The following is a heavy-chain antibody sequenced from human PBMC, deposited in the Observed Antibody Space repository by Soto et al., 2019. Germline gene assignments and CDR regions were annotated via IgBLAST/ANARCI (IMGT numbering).Heavy chain of an antibody. CDR2: ISSSSSYI. Sequence: GGSLRLSCAASGFTFSSYSMNWVRQAPGKGLEWVSSISSSSSYIYYADSVKGRFTISRDNAKNSLYLQMNSLRAEDTAVYYCADDFWSGYYSNSPSHGMDVWGQGTTVTVSS. CDR3: ADDFWSGYYSNSPSHGMDV. D-gene: IGHD3-3*01. CDR1: GFTFSSYS. J-gene: IGHJ6*02. V-gene: IGHV3-21*01.